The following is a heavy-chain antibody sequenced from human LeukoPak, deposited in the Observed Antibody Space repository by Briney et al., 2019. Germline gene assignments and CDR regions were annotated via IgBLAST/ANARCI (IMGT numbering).Heavy chain of an antibody. D-gene: IGHD5-18*01. CDR2: IYYSGST. CDR1: GGSFSGYY. J-gene: IGHJ4*02. CDR3: ARDPHSFSFDY. Sequence: SETLSLTCAVYGGSFSGYYWSWIRQPPGKGLEWIGYIYYSGSTYYNPSLKSRVTISVDTSKNQFSLKLSSVTAADTAVYYCARDPHSFSFDYWGQGTLVTVSS. V-gene: IGHV4-30-4*01.